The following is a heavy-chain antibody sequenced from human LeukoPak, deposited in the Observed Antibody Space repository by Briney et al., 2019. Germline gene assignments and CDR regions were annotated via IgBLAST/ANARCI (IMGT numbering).Heavy chain of an antibody. V-gene: IGHV4-59*01. CDR2: IYYSGST. CDR1: GGSISSYY. D-gene: IGHD3-22*01. J-gene: IGHJ6*03. Sequence: SETLSLICTVSGGSISSYYWSWIRQPPGMGLEWIGYIYYSGSTNYNPSLKSRVTISVDTSKNQFSLKLSSVTAADTAVYYCARGPRYDSSGYLHYYYYMDVWGKGTTVTVSS. CDR3: ARGPRYDSSGYLHYYYYMDV.